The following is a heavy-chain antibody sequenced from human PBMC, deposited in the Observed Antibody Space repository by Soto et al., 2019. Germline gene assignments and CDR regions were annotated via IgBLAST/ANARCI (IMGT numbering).Heavy chain of an antibody. CDR2: IYPDDSDT. Sequence: GESLKISCQASGYTFTKNWIGWVRQMPGKGLEWMGFIYPDDSDTRYSPSFRGQVTISAGRSINTAYLQWSGLKASDSAMYYCARLSSCSNGVCYKFDYWGPGTLVTVSS. CDR1: GYTFTKNW. D-gene: IGHD2-8*01. J-gene: IGHJ4*02. CDR3: ARLSSCSNGVCYKFDY. V-gene: IGHV5-51*01.